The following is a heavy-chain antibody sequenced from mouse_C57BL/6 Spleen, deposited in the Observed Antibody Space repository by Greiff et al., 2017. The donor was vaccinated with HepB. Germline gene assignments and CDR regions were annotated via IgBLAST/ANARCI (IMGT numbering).Heavy chain of an antibody. J-gene: IGHJ3*01. V-gene: IGHV5-4*03. Sequence: EVKVVESGGGLVKPGGSLKLSCAASGFTFSSYAMSWVRQTPEKRLEWVATISDGGSYTYYPDNVKGRFTISRDNAKNNLYLQMSHLKSEDTAMYYCARGGKTGTLFAYWGQGTLVTVSA. CDR3: ARGGKTGTLFAY. D-gene: IGHD4-1*01. CDR2: ISDGGSYT. CDR1: GFTFSSYA.